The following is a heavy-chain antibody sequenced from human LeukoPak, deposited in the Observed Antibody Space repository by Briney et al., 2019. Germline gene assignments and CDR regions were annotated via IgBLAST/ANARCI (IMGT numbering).Heavy chain of an antibody. D-gene: IGHD3-22*01. V-gene: IGHV3-21*01. CDR1: RFTFSSHS. Sequence: KTGGSLRLSRAASRFTFSSHSMNWVRHAPGKGLEWVSSISGSGSYIYYADSVKGRFTISRDNAKNSLYLQMNSLRAEDTAVYYCARGPADKFDYWGQGTLVTVSS. J-gene: IGHJ4*02. CDR3: ARGPADKFDY. CDR2: ISGSGSYI.